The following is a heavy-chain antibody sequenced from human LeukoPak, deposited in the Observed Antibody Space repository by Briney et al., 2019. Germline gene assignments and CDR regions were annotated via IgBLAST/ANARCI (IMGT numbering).Heavy chain of an antibody. CDR3: ARSVNVAVAGLVMRGLLLNWFDP. Sequence: GASVKVSCKASGYTFTSYGISWVRQAPGQGLEWMGWISAYNGNTNYAQKLQGRVTMTTDTSTSTAYMELRSLRSDDTAVYYCARSVNVAVAGLVMRGLLLNWFDPWGQGTLVTVSS. J-gene: IGHJ5*02. CDR2: ISAYNGNT. D-gene: IGHD6-19*01. CDR1: GYTFTSYG. V-gene: IGHV1-18*01.